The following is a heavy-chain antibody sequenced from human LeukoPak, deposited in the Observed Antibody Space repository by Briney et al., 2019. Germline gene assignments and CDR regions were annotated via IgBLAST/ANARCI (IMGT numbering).Heavy chain of an antibody. D-gene: IGHD6-19*01. J-gene: IGHJ4*02. CDR1: GFTFSSYG. Sequence: PGRSLRLSCAASGFTFSSYGMHWVRQAPGKALEWVSFIWYDGSNKYYADCVKGRFTISRDNSKNTLYLQMNSLRAEDTAVYYCARVLVVSGWTNIDYWGQGTLVTVSS. CDR3: ARVLVVSGWTNIDY. CDR2: IWYDGSNK. V-gene: IGHV3-33*01.